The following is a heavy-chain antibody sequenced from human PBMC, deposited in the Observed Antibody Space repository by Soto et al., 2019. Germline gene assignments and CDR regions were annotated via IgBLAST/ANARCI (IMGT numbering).Heavy chain of an antibody. CDR3: ASSLGGSYLVYCMDV. D-gene: IGHD1-26*01. V-gene: IGHV1-24*01. CDR2: FDPEDGET. CDR1: GYTLTELS. J-gene: IGHJ6*02. Sequence: GAAVKVSYKVSGYTLTELSMHWVRQAPGKGLEWMGGFDPEDGETIYAQKFQGRITMTEDTSTDTAYMELSSLRSEDTAVYYCASSLGGSYLVYCMDVWGQGPTVTVSS.